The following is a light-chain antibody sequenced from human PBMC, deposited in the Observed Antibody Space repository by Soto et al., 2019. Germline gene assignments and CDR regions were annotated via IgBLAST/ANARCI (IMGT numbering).Light chain of an antibody. J-gene: IGLJ1*01. CDR3: AAWDDSLSGLYV. Sequence: QSVLTQPPSASGTPGQRVTISFSGSSSNIGSNYVYWYQQLPGTAPKLLIYRNNQWPSGVPDRFSGSKSGTSASLAISGLRSEDEADYYCAAWDDSLSGLYVFGTGTKVTVL. V-gene: IGLV1-47*01. CDR1: SSNIGSNY. CDR2: RNN.